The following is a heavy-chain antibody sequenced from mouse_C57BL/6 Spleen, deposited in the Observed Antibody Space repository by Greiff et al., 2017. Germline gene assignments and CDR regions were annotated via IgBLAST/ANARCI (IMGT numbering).Heavy chain of an antibody. CDR1: GYTFTSYW. V-gene: IGHV1-64*01. D-gene: IGHD3-1*01. J-gene: IGHJ1*03. CDR2: IHPNSGST. CDR3: ARFGGNWYFDV. Sequence: QVQLQQPGAELVKPGASVKLSCKASGYTFTSYWMHWVKQRPGQGLEWIGMIHPNSGSTNYNEKFKSKATLTVDKSSSTAYMQLSSLTSEDSAVYYCARFGGNWYFDVWGTGTTVTVSS.